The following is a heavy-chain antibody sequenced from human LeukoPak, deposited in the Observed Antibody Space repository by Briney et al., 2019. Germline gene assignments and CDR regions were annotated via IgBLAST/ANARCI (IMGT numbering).Heavy chain of an antibody. Sequence: WPSLSLTCTVSGYSSSSGYYWGWIRQPPGKRLEWIGIIYHSGSTYYNPSLKSRVTISIDTSKNQLSLRLTSVTAADTAVYYCASADYGSLSTYCYGTDVWGQGTTVTVSS. J-gene: IGHJ6*01. V-gene: IGHV4-38-2*02. CDR2: IYHSGST. CDR1: GYSSSSGYY. CDR3: ASADYGSLSTYCYGTDV. D-gene: IGHD3-10*01.